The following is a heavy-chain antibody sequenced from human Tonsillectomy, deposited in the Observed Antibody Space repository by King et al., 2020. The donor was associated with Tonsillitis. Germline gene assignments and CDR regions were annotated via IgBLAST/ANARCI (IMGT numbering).Heavy chain of an antibody. CDR1: GFTFGDYA. D-gene: IGHD2-2*01. Sequence: VQLVESGGGLVQPGRSLRLSCTASGFTFGDYAMSWVRQAPGKGLEWVGFIRVKVYGGTTEYAASVKGRFTISRDDSKSIVYLQMNSLKTEDTAVYYCTSGPSSPYYYYYYMDVWGKGTTVTVSS. CDR3: TSGPSSPYYYYYYMDV. J-gene: IGHJ6*03. CDR2: IRVKVYGGTT. V-gene: IGHV3-49*04.